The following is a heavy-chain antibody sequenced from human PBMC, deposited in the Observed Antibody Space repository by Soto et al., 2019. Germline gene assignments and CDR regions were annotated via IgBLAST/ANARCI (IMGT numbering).Heavy chain of an antibody. D-gene: IGHD6-13*01. J-gene: IGHJ4*02. CDR2: INTRGSQ. Sequence: SETLSLTCAVYGGSSSRYSWSWIRQPPGKGLEWVGAINTRGSQTNNPSLKRRATISVDTSKTQFSLKLSSVTAADTACYYGARGSSWPFDYWGQGTLVTVSS. V-gene: IGHV4-34*04. CDR3: ARGSSWPFDY. CDR1: GGSSSRYS.